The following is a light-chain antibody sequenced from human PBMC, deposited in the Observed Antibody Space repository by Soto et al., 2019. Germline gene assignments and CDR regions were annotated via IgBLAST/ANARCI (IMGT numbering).Light chain of an antibody. Sequence: QSVLTQPASVSGSPGQSITISCTGTNSDVGSYNRVSWYQQPPGTAPKLIIYDVNNRPSGVSYRFSGSKSGNTASLTISGLQAEDEADYYCSSYTSSSTLVFGGGTKVTVL. V-gene: IGLV2-14*01. J-gene: IGLJ2*01. CDR1: NSDVGSYNR. CDR3: SSYTSSSTLV. CDR2: DVN.